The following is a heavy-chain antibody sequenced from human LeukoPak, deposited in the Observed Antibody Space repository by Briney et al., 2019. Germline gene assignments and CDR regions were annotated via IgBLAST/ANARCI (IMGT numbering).Heavy chain of an antibody. CDR3: WGYTTRGDWFDP. J-gene: IGHJ5*02. CDR2: INHSGST. D-gene: IGHD6-13*01. CDR1: GGSFSDYY. V-gene: IGHV4-34*01. Sequence: SETLSLTCVVYGGSFSDYYWSWIRQPPGRGLEWIGEINHSGSTNYKSSLKSRVTISLDTSKNQFSLRLSSVTAADTAVYYCWGYTTRGDWFDPWGQGTLVTVSS.